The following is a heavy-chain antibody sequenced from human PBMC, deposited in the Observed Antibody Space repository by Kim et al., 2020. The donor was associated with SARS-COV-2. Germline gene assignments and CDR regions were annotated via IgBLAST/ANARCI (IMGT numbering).Heavy chain of an antibody. V-gene: IGHV1-69*13. CDR1: GGTFSSYA. J-gene: IGHJ5*02. D-gene: IGHD6-13*01. CDR2: IIPIFGTS. CDR3: AREIAATFNWFDP. Sequence: SVKVSCKASGGTFSSYAISWVRQAPGQGLEWMGGIIPIFGTSNYAQKFQGRVTITADESTSTAYMELSSLRSEDTSVYYCAREIAATFNWFDPWGQGTLVTVSS.